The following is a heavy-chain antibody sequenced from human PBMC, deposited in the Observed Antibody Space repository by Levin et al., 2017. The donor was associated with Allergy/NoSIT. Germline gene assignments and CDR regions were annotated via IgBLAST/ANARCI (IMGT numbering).Heavy chain of an antibody. J-gene: IGHJ6*02. Sequence: SETLSLTCAVYGGSFSGYYWSWIRQPPGKGLEWIGEINHSGSTNYNPSLKSRVTISVDTSKNQFSLTLNSVTAADTAVYYCARDRVVASSGTYYYYGMAVWGQGTTVTVSS. CDR2: INHSGST. D-gene: IGHD2-15*01. CDR3: ARDRVVASSGTYYYYGMAV. CDR1: GGSFSGYY. V-gene: IGHV4-34*01.